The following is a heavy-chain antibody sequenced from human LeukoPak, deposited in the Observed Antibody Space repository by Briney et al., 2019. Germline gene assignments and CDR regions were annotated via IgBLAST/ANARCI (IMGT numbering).Heavy chain of an antibody. V-gene: IGHV3-11*01. D-gene: IGHD6-13*01. J-gene: IGHJ4*02. CDR3: AKDIVAAGLFFDY. CDR1: GFTFSDYY. CDR2: ISLRGSTI. Sequence: GGSLRLSCAASGFTFSDYYMGWVRQAPGKGLECVSYISLRGSTIYYADSVKGRFTISRDDAKNSPYLQMNSLRAEDTAVYYCAKDIVAAGLFFDYWGQGTLVTVSS.